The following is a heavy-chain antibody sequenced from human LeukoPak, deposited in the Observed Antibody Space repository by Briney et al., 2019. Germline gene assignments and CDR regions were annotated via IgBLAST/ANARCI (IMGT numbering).Heavy chain of an antibody. D-gene: IGHD5-24*01. J-gene: IGHJ3*02. V-gene: IGHV3-73*01. CDR2: TRSKANSYAT. Sequence: PGGPLRLSCAACGFTFSGSAMHWVRQASGEGVEGVGRTRSKANSYATAYAASVKGRFTISRDDSKNTAYLQMNSLKTEDTAVYYCTSYRDRYNGAFDIWGKGTMVTVSS. CDR1: GFTFSGSA. CDR3: TSYRDRYNGAFDI.